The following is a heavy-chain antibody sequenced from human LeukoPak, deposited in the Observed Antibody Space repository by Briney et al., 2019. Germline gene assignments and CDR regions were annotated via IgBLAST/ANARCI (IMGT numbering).Heavy chain of an antibody. CDR1: GYTFTGYY. V-gene: IGHV1-2*02. CDR2: INPNSGGT. CDR3: ARGWDDSSGYYYDY. J-gene: IGHJ4*02. Sequence: ASVKVSCKASGYTFTGYYMHWVRQAPGQGLEWMGWINPNSGGTNYAQKFQGRVTMTRDTSISTAYMELSRLRSDDTAVYYCARGWDDSSGYYYDYWGQGTLVTVSS. D-gene: IGHD3-22*01.